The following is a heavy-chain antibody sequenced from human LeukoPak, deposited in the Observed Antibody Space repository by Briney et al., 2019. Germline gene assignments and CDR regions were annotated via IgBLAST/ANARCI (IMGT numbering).Heavy chain of an antibody. J-gene: IGHJ4*02. Sequence: GGSLRLSCAASGFIFSSYSMSWVRQAPGKGLEWVSSISTSSSYIYYADSVKGRFTISRDNAKNSLYLQMNSLRAEDTAMYYCARDHEGVVGTTRGIDYWGQGTLVTVSS. CDR2: ISTSSSYI. CDR3: ARDHEGVVGTTRGIDY. V-gene: IGHV3-21*01. CDR1: GFIFSSYS. D-gene: IGHD1-26*01.